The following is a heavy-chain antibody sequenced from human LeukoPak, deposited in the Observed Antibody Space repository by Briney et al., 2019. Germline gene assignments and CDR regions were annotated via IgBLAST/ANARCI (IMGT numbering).Heavy chain of an antibody. J-gene: IGHJ4*02. D-gene: IGHD5/OR15-5a*01. CDR1: GFTFSSYP. CDR2: ISEGGTT. CDR3: ARHHVYSVFDY. V-gene: IGHV3-64D*06. Sequence: PGGSLRLSCSASGFTFSSYPMHWVRQAPGKGLEYVSSISEGGTTDYADSVRGRFTISRDNSKNTLYLQMSSLSPEDTAVYYCARHHVYSVFDYWGQGTLVTVSS.